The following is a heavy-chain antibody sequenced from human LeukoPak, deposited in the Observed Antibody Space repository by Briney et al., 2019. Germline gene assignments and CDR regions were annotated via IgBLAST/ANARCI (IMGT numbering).Heavy chain of an antibody. CDR3: ARHGGYSSSSLAY. CDR2: VYYTGST. Sequence: SETLSLTCTVSGGSISSSSYYWGWIRQPPGKGLEWIGSVYYTGSTYYNPSLKSRVTMSVDTSKNQFSLKLSSVSAADTAVYYCARHGGYSSSSLAYWGQGTLVTVS. D-gene: IGHD6-6*01. J-gene: IGHJ4*02. CDR1: GGSISSSSYY. V-gene: IGHV4-39*01.